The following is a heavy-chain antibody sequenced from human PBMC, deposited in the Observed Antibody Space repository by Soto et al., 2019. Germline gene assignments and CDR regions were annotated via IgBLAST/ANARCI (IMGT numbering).Heavy chain of an antibody. V-gene: IGHV3-23*01. Sequence: GGSLRLSCAASGFAFSSYTMSWVRQTPGKGLEWVSSISASGGSTYYGDSLKGRFTISRDNSKNTLNLHIKSLGVEDSAVYYCAKDRGGFARGWEYYDFWGQGTQVTVSS. CDR3: AKDRGGFARGWEYYDF. CDR2: ISASGGST. D-gene: IGHD6-19*01. J-gene: IGHJ4*02. CDR1: GFAFSSYT.